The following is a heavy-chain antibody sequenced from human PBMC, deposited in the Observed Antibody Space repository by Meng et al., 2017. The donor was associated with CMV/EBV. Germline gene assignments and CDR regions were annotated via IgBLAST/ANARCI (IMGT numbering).Heavy chain of an antibody. CDR1: GYTFTGYY. V-gene: IGHV1-2*02. CDR2: INVNSGGT. D-gene: IGHD6-19*01. J-gene: IGHJ4*02. Sequence: SVKVSCKASGYTFTGYYMHWVRQAPGQGLEWMGWINVNSGGTNYAQKFQGRVTITRDTSISTAYMEMTRLRSDDTAVYYCSRTYSSGCHEYWGQGTLVTVSS. CDR3: SRTYSSGCHEY.